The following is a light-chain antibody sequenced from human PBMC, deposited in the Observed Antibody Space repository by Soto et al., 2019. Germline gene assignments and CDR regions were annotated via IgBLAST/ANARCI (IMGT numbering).Light chain of an antibody. V-gene: IGKV3-15*01. J-gene: IGKJ1*01. CDR3: QQYYNRPRT. CDR1: RSISRT. CDR2: YAS. Sequence: TQPSATLSVTPGEPATRSCMASRSISRTLAGYQQKPGQPPRMLIYYASTRAAGVPARLSGSGSGTEFTLTISSLQSEDVVVYYCQQYYNRPRTFGRGTKVDIK.